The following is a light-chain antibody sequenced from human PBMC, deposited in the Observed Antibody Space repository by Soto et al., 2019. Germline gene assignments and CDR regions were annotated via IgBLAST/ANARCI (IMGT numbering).Light chain of an antibody. Sequence: QSALTQPPSVSGAPGQRVAISCTGSSSNIGAEYDVHWYQQLPGTAPKHLIYGDNNRPSGVPDRFSGSKSGTSASLAITGLQPEDEADYYCQSYDSSLTTFVFGTGTNVTAL. CDR3: QSYDSSLTTFV. V-gene: IGLV1-40*01. CDR1: SSNIGAEYD. J-gene: IGLJ1*01. CDR2: GDN.